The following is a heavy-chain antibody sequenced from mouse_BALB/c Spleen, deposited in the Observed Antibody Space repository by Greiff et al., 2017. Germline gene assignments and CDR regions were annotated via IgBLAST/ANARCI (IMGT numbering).Heavy chain of an antibody. CDR2: ISSGGSYT. CDR3: ARRVYEYDGYAMDD. D-gene: IGHD2-4*01. J-gene: IGHJ4*01. Sequence: EVKLVESGGDLVKPGGSLKLSCAASGFTFSSYGMSWVRQTPDKRLEWVATISSGGSYTYYPDSVKGRFTISRDNAKNTLYLQMSSLKSEDTAMYYCARRVYEYDGYAMDDWGQGTAVTVSS. V-gene: IGHV5-6*02. CDR1: GFTFSSYG.